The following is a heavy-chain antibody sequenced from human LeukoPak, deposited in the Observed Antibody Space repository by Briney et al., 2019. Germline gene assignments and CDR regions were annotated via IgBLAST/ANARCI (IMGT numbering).Heavy chain of an antibody. Sequence: PGGSLRLSCAASGFTFSSYAMSWVRQAPGKGLEWVSAISGSGGSTYYADSVKGRFTISRDNAKNSLYLQMNSLRAEDTAVYYCARDQERGYGLDIWGQGTMVTVSS. D-gene: IGHD5-18*01. V-gene: IGHV3-23*01. J-gene: IGHJ3*02. CDR3: ARDQERGYGLDI. CDR2: ISGSGGST. CDR1: GFTFSSYA.